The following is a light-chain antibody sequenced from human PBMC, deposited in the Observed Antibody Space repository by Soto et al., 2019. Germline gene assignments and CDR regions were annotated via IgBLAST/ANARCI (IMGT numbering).Light chain of an antibody. CDR2: GAS. V-gene: IGKV3-20*01. Sequence: EIVLTQSPGTLSLSPGDRATLSCSASQTVSSNFLAWYQQIPAQAPRPLIHGASTRATGTTDRFSGSVSGTDFTLIISGLEPEDFAVYYCPQYGTSPATFGQGTKVDI. J-gene: IGKJ1*01. CDR3: PQYGTSPAT. CDR1: QTVSSNF.